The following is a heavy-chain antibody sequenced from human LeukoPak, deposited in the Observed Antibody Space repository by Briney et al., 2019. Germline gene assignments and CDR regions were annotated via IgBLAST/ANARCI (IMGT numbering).Heavy chain of an antibody. Sequence: ASVKVSCKASGGTFSSYAISWVRQAPGQGLEWMGRIIPILGIANYAQKFQGRVTITADKYTSTAYMELSSLRSEDTAVYYCARDSSRDYWGQGTLVTVSS. CDR1: GGTFSSYA. CDR3: ARDSSRDY. V-gene: IGHV1-69*04. J-gene: IGHJ4*02. CDR2: IIPILGIA. D-gene: IGHD6-13*01.